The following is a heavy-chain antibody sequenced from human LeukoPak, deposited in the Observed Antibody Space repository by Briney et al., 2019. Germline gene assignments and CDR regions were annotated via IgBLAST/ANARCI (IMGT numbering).Heavy chain of an antibody. J-gene: IGHJ4*02. D-gene: IGHD6-13*01. Sequence: PSETLTLTCRISGGSMNNGFWNWLRQPAGKEPEWIGMIVTGGDREFNPSLKGRATMWVESSTSQFSLRLRSVTAADTALYYCARGSGTSWRGSAWYFDSWGQGLPVVVSS. V-gene: IGHV4-4*07. CDR1: GGSMNNGF. CDR2: IVTGGDR. CDR3: ARGSGTSWRGSAWYFDS.